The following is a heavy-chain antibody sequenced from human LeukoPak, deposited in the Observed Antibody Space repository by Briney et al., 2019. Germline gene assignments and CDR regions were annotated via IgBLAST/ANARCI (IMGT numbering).Heavy chain of an antibody. CDR2: IYYSGST. CDR3: ASLNTYSYDGGIYSSPYYFDC. D-gene: IGHD3-22*01. J-gene: IGHJ4*01. CDR1: GASISSDNYY. V-gene: IGHV4-39*01. Sequence: PSETLSLTCTVSGASISSDNYYWAWIRQSPGKGLEWIGAIYYSGSTYYTPSLRSRVIISVDLSTNQFSLRLNSVTAADTAVYFCASLNTYSYDGGIYSSPYYFDCWGHGTLVTVSS.